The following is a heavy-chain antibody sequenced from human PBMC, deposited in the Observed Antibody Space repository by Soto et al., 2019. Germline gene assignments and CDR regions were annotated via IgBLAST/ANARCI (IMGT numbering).Heavy chain of an antibody. D-gene: IGHD6-6*01. Sequence: NPSETLSLTCTVSGGSISSYYWSWIRQPPGKGLEWIGYIYYSGITYYNPSLKSRVTISLDTSKNQFSLKLSSVTAADTAVYYCARGSSIAGLYYGMDVWGQGTTVTVS. CDR1: GGSISSYY. CDR2: IYYSGIT. CDR3: ARGSSIAGLYYGMDV. V-gene: IGHV4-59*12. J-gene: IGHJ6*02.